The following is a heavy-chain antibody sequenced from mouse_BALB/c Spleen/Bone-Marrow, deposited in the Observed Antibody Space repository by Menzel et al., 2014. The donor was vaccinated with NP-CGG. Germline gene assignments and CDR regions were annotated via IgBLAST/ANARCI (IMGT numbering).Heavy chain of an antibody. CDR2: INPGSSTI. J-gene: IGHJ2*01. Sequence: DVMLVESGGGLVQPGGSLNLACVASGFDFGRYWMSWARQAPGKGLEWIGEINPGSSTINYSPSLKDKFIVSRDNAKNTLYLQMRKVRSEDTALYYCARLGYYGYHDNWGQGTTLTVSS. V-gene: IGHV4-2*02. D-gene: IGHD1-2*01. CDR3: ARLGYYGYHDN. CDR1: GFDFGRYW.